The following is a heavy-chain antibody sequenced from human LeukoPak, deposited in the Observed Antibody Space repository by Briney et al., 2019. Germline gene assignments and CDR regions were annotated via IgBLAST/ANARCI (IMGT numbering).Heavy chain of an antibody. CDR2: IYTSGST. D-gene: IGHD2-2*01. Sequence: PSQTLSLTCTVSGGSISSGSYYLSWIRQPAGKGLEWIGRIYTSGSTNYNPSLKSRVTISVDTSKNQFSLKLSSVTAADTAVYYCARQLGYCSSTSCRAFDPWGQGTLVTVSS. J-gene: IGHJ5*02. CDR1: GGSISSGSYY. V-gene: IGHV4-61*02. CDR3: ARQLGYCSSTSCRAFDP.